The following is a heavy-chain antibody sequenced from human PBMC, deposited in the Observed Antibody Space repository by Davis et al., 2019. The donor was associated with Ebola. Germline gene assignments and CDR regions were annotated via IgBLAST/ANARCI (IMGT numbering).Heavy chain of an antibody. Sequence: AASVKVSCKASGYTFTGYYMHWVRQPPRKGLEWVGWINPNSGGTNSAQKFQGWVTMTRDTSISTAYMELSRLRSDDTAVYYCARRRDYDAFDIWGQGTMVTVSS. CDR2: INPNSGGT. J-gene: IGHJ3*02. D-gene: IGHD2-21*01. CDR3: ARRRDYDAFDI. CDR1: GYTFTGYY. V-gene: IGHV1-2*04.